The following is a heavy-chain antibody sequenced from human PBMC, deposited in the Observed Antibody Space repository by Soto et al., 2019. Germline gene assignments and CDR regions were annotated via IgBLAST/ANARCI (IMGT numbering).Heavy chain of an antibody. CDR2: IYHSGST. V-gene: IGHV4-30-2*01. J-gene: IGHJ6*02. D-gene: IGHD6-25*01. CDR3: AGHGGTDDERLAMDV. Sequence: TLSLTCAVSGGSISSGGYSWSWIRQPPGKGLEWIGYIYHSGSTYYNPSLKSRVTISVDRSKNQFSLKLSSVTAADTAVYYCAGHGGTDDERLAMDVWGQGTTVTVSS. CDR1: GGSISSGGYS.